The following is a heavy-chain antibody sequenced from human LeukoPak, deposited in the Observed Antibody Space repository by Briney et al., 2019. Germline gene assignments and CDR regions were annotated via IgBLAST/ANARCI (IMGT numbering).Heavy chain of an antibody. D-gene: IGHD4-17*01. Sequence: GPLLLSCAVSGFPFSSYEMNWVRQAPGKGLEWVSYISASGSPIYYADSVKGRFTISRDDAKNSLYLQMNSLRAEDTAVYYCATVVSTVTTPFDYWGQGTLVTVSS. J-gene: IGHJ4*02. CDR1: GFPFSSYE. V-gene: IGHV3-48*03. CDR3: ATVVSTVTTPFDY. CDR2: ISASGSPI.